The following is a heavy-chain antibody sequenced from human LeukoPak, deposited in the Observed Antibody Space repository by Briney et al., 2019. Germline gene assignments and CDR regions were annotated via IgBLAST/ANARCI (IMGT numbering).Heavy chain of an antibody. Sequence: PGGSLRLSCAASGFTFSSYAMSWVRQSPGKGLEWVSAISGGGGSTYYADSVKGRFTISRDNSKNTLYLQMNSLKTEDTAVYYCTTLTLVVVAASSWGQGTLVTVSS. D-gene: IGHD2-15*01. V-gene: IGHV3-23*01. CDR1: GFTFSSYA. J-gene: IGHJ5*02. CDR3: TTLTLVVVAASS. CDR2: ISGGGGST.